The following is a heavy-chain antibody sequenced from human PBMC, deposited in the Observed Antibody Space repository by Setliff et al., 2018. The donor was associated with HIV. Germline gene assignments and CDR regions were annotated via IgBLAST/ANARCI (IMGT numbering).Heavy chain of an antibody. CDR1: GYFFSEFY. D-gene: IGHD3-16*01. V-gene: IGHV1-69-2*01. Sequence: ASVKVSCKTSGYFFSEFYIHWVQQAPGKGLEWVGRVNPEDGETIYAEKFQGRVTITTDTPTDTAYMELSSLRFDDTAVYYCARSGGGWYNWFEPWGPGTPVTVSS. J-gene: IGHJ5*02. CDR3: ARSGGGWYNWFEP. CDR2: VNPEDGET.